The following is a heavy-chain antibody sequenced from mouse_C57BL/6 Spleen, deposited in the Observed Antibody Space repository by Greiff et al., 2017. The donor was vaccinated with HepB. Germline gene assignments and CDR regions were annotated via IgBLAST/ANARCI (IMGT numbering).Heavy chain of an antibody. V-gene: IGHV1-64*01. J-gene: IGHJ2*01. CDR1: GYTFTSYW. CDR3: ARRDYDENFDY. CDR2: IHPNSGST. Sequence: QVQLQQPGAELVKPGASVKLSCKASGYTFTSYWMHWVKQRPGQGLEWIGMIHPNSGSTNYNEKFKSKATLTVDKSSSTAYMQLSSLTSEDSAIYYCARRDYDENFDYWGQGTTLTVSS. D-gene: IGHD2-4*01.